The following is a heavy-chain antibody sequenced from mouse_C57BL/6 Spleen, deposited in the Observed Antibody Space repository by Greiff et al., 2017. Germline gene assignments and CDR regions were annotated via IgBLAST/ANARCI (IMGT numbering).Heavy chain of an antibody. J-gene: IGHJ3*01. Sequence: DVHLVESGGGLVKPGGSLKLSCAASGFTFSSYAMSWVRQTPEKRLEWVATISDGGSYTYYPDNVKGRFTISRDNAKNNLYLQMSHLKSEDTAMYYCARDHYDYDGWFAYWGQGTLVTVSA. CDR3: ARDHYDYDGWFAY. V-gene: IGHV5-4*01. CDR1: GFTFSSYA. D-gene: IGHD2-4*01. CDR2: ISDGGSYT.